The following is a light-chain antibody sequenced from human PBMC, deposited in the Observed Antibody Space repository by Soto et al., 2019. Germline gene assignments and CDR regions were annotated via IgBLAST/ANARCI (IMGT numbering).Light chain of an antibody. Sequence: IVLTQSPATLSLSPWERATLSCRASQSVSSYLAWYQQKPGQTPRLLIYGASTRATGIPARFSGSGSGTDFTLTISSLEPEDFSVYYCQQRYNWPITFGQGTRLEIK. CDR2: GAS. CDR3: QQRYNWPIT. V-gene: IGKV3-11*01. J-gene: IGKJ5*01. CDR1: QSVSSY.